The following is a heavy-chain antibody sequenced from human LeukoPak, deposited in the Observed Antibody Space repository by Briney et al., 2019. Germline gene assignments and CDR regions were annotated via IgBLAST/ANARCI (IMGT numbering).Heavy chain of an antibody. J-gene: IGHJ4*02. CDR2: ISPSSDSP. CDR1: GFTLTPYY. CDR3: ARLVTGSNPADF. V-gene: IGHV1-46*01. Sequence: GASVKISCKASGFTLTPYYLHWVRHAPGQGLEFVGMISPSSDSPNYAQKFQGRVTMTRDMSTTTVYMELSNLRSEDTAVYFCARLVTGSNPADFWGQGTLVTVSS. D-gene: IGHD1-26*01.